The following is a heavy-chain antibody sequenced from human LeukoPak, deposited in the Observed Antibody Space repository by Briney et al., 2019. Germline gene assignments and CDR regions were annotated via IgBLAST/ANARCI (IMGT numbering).Heavy chain of an antibody. J-gene: IGHJ4*02. CDR3: AIIPPGYSYGFDY. V-gene: IGHV4-59*08. D-gene: IGHD5-18*01. CDR2: IFYGGST. CDR1: GGSFSDYY. Sequence: SETLSLTCTVSGGSFSDYYWSWIRQPPGKRLEWVGCIFYGGSTQYNLSLKSRVSISLDTSKNQFSLKLSSVTAADTAVYYCAIIPPGYSYGFDYWGQGTLVTVSS.